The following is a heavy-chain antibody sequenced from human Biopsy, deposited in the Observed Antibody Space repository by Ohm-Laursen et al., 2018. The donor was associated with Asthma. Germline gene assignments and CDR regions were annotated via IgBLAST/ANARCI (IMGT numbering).Heavy chain of an antibody. CDR1: GYRITDLS. CDR3: ASDFPKDYVRYNFQF. Sequence: SENVSSKIHGYRITDLSLHCVRQAPGQVHAWLGGIITVFGTPNYSQKFQDRVTITEDTCTDTAYMELSSMSFDDTAVYYCASDFPKDYVRYNFQFWGQGTLVTVSS. CDR2: IITVFGTP. J-gene: IGHJ4*02. V-gene: IGHV1-24*01. D-gene: IGHD4-17*01.